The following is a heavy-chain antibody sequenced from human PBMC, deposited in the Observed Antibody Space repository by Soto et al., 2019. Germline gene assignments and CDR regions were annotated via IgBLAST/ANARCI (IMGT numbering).Heavy chain of an antibody. J-gene: IGHJ4*02. CDR2: IDTSGST. CDR3: ARGGQDFWSGPFDY. CDR1: GGSISNYY. Sequence: SETLSLTCTVSGGSISNYYCNWIRQPAGKGLEWIGRIDTSGSTNYNPSLKSRVTLSVDTFKQEFSLKLSSVTAADTALYYCARGGQDFWSGPFDYWGRGALVTLSS. D-gene: IGHD3-3*01. V-gene: IGHV4-4*07.